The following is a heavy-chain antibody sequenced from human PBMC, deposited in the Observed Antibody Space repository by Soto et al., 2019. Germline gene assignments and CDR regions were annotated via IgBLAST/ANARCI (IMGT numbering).Heavy chain of an antibody. J-gene: IGHJ6*02. CDR2: IYYSGST. CDR3: VRDRIYYDSSGYLSPYYYYGMDV. CDR1: GCSISSYY. Sequence: SETLSLTCTVSGCSISSYYWSWIRQPPGKGLEWIGYIYYSGSTNYNPSLKSRVTISVDTSKNQFSLKLSSVTAADTAVYYCVRDRIYYDSSGYLSPYYYYGMDVWGQGTTVTVSS. D-gene: IGHD3-22*01. V-gene: IGHV4-59*01.